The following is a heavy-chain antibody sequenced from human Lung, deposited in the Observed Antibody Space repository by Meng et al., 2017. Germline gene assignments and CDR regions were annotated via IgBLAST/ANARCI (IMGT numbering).Heavy chain of an antibody. CDR3: ARGPTTMAHDFDY. D-gene: IGHD4-11*01. CDR1: GGSFSDYY. V-gene: IGHV4-34*01. J-gene: IGHJ4*02. Sequence: VQLQQGAAGLLKPLGTLSLTCVFSGGSFSDYYWSWIRQPPGKGLEWIGEINHSGSTNYNPSLESRATISVDTSQNNLSLKLSSVTAADSAVYYCARGPTTMAHDFDYWGQGTLVTVSS. CDR2: INHSGST.